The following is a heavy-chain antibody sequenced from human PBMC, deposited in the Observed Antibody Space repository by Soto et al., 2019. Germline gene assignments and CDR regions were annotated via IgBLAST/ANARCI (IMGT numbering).Heavy chain of an antibody. CDR1: GFSLSTSGVG. Sequence: QITLKESGPTVVKPTQTLMLTCTFSGFSLSTSGVGVGWIRQPPGKALEWLALLYWDDDKRYSPSLKTRLTINKDTPRNQVVLTMTNMDPVDTATYYCAFRQEYRGSWVSGWFDPWGQGTLVTVSS. CDR3: AFRQEYRGSWVSGWFDP. CDR2: LYWDDDK. V-gene: IGHV2-5*02. D-gene: IGHD6-13*01. J-gene: IGHJ5*02.